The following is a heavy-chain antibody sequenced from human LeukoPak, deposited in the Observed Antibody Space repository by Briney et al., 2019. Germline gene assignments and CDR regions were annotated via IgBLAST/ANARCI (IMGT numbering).Heavy chain of an antibody. J-gene: IGHJ4*02. Sequence: VASVKVSCKASDYTFTSYGMSWVRQAPGQGLEWMGWISAYNGNTNYAQKLQGRVTMTTDTSTSTAYMELRSLRSDDTAVYYCARAVEMATIFFDYWGQGTLVTVSS. D-gene: IGHD5-24*01. CDR2: ISAYNGNT. CDR3: ARAVEMATIFFDY. V-gene: IGHV1-18*01. CDR1: DYTFTSYG.